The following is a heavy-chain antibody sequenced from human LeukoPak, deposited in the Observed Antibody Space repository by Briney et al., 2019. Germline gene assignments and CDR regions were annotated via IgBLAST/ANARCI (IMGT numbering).Heavy chain of an antibody. V-gene: IGHV1-18*01. CDR3: ARDPFYDSGLMRAFDI. J-gene: IGHJ3*02. CDR1: GYTFTSYG. CDR2: ISAYNGNT. Sequence: GASVKVSCKASGYTFTSYGISWVRQAPGQVLEWMGWISAYNGNTNYAQKLQGRVTMTTDTSTSTAYMELRSLRSDDTAVYYCARDPFYDSGLMRAFDIWGQGTMVTVSS. D-gene: IGHD3-22*01.